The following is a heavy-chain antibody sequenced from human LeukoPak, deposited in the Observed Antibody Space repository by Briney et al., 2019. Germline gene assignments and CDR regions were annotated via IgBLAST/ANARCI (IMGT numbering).Heavy chain of an antibody. CDR2: MNPNSGNT. J-gene: IGHJ6*03. CDR1: GYTFTSYD. CDR3: ARGSATLYYYYYRDV. Sequence: ASVKVSCKASGYTFTSYDINWVRQATGQGLEWMGWMNPNSGNTGYAQKFQGRVTMTRNTSISTAYMELSSLRSEDPAVYYCARGSATLYYYYYRDVGGKGPTVTVSS. V-gene: IGHV1-8*01.